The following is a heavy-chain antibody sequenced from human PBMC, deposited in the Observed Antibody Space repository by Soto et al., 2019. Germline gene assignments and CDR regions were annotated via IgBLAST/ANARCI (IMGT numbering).Heavy chain of an antibody. CDR3: AREQLEKGFDP. Sequence: QVQLVQSGAEVKKPGASVKVSCKASGYTFTSYYMHWVRQAPGQGLEWMGIINPSGGSTSYAQKFQGSVTMTRDTSTSTVYMELSSLRSEDTAVYYCAREQLEKGFDPWGQGTLVTVSS. CDR1: GYTFTSYY. CDR2: INPSGGST. J-gene: IGHJ5*02. V-gene: IGHV1-46*03. D-gene: IGHD6-13*01.